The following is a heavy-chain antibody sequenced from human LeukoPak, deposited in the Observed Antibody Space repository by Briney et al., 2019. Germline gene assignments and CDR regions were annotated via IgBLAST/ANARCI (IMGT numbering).Heavy chain of an antibody. D-gene: IGHD6-19*01. Sequence: SETLSLTCTVSGGSISSSSYYWGWIRQPPGKGLEWIGSIYYSGSTYYNPSLKSRVTISVDTSKNQFSLKLSSVTAADTAVYYCARHRSIAVAGTRAFDIWGQGTMVTVSS. CDR1: GGSISSSSYY. CDR3: ARHRSIAVAGTRAFDI. CDR2: IYYSGST. J-gene: IGHJ3*02. V-gene: IGHV4-39*01.